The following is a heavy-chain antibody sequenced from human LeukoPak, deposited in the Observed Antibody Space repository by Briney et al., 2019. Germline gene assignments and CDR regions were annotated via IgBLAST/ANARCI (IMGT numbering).Heavy chain of an antibody. CDR2: ISESSVYI. Sequence: GGSLRLSCAASGSSFSSYSMNWVRQAPGKGLEWVSSISESSVYINYADSVKGRFTISRDNAKYSLYLQMTSLRAEDTAVYYCARSYYDSSGYPHSDLDYWGQGTLVTVSS. CDR1: GSSFSSYS. D-gene: IGHD3-22*01. J-gene: IGHJ4*02. V-gene: IGHV3-21*03. CDR3: ARSYYDSSGYPHSDLDY.